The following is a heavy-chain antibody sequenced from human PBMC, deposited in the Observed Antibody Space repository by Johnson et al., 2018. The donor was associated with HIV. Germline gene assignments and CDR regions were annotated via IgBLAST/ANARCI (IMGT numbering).Heavy chain of an antibody. CDR2: ISYGGGKK. CDR3: ARALTMVRGVISDALDI. D-gene: IGHD3-10*01. V-gene: IGHV3-30*04. J-gene: IGHJ3*02. CDR1: AFAFSSYA. Sequence: QVQLVESGGGVVQPGKSLRLSCVASAFAFSSYAMHWVRQTPGKGLEWVAVISYGGGKKYYGDSVEGRFTISKDISKNTLYLQMDSLRAEDTALYYCARALTMVRGVISDALDIWGQETMVTVSS.